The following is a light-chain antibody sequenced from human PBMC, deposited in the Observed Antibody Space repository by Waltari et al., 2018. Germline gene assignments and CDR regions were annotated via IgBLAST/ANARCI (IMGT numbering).Light chain of an antibody. CDR1: QSVLYSSNKKNY. V-gene: IGKV4-1*01. J-gene: IGKJ4*01. CDR2: WAS. Sequence: IVMTQSPYSLSVSLCARAPINCKSSQSVLYSSNKKNYLAWYQKKTGQPPKLLIYWASSRESGVPVRFSGNGSGTDFNIKISSLKDEDVAVYLCKKYYNFMLTLGGGTKVEIK. CDR3: KKYYNFMLT.